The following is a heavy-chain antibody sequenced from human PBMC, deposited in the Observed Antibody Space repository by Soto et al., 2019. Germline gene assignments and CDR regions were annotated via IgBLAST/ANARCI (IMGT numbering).Heavy chain of an antibody. CDR1: GGSFSSNP. CDR3: ARGGRAYSSAPRYYFDY. J-gene: IGHJ4*02. CDR2: ISPIFATV. Sequence: QVQLVQSGSEVKKPGSSVKVSCKASGGSFSSNPISWVRQAPSQGLEWMAGISPIFATVHYAQKFQGRVTITADESTSTAYMELTRLRSEDTAVYFCARGGRAYSSAPRYYFDYWGQGTLVTVSS. V-gene: IGHV1-69*01. D-gene: IGHD5-18*01.